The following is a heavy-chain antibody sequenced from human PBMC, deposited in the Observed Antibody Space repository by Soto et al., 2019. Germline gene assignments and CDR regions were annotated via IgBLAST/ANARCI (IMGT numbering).Heavy chain of an antibody. V-gene: IGHV3-30*18. J-gene: IGHJ3*02. CDR2: ISHDGNNK. Sequence: QVQLVQSGGGVVQPGRSLRLSCAASGFTFSSYVTHWVRQAPGKGLEWVAVISHDGNNKYYADSVKGRFTISRNNSKNTLYLQMHSLTTEDTAVYYCAKGGPDCASTTCYLLVAFDIWGQGTMVTVSS. CDR3: AKGGPDCASTTCYLLVAFDI. D-gene: IGHD2-2*01. CDR1: GFTFSSYV.